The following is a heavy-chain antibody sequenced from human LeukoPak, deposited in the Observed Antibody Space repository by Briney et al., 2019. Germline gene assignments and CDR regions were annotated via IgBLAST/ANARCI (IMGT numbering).Heavy chain of an antibody. CDR3: AKPYYYGSRSYMDY. D-gene: IGHD3-10*01. Sequence: PGRSLRLSCAASGFTFSSCGIHWVRQAPGKGLEWVAVISNDGSNKYYADSVKGRFTISRDNSKNMLYLQMNSLRAEDTAVYYCAKPYYYGSRSYMDYWGQGTLVTVSS. CDR2: ISNDGSNK. CDR1: GFTFSSCG. V-gene: IGHV3-30*18. J-gene: IGHJ4*02.